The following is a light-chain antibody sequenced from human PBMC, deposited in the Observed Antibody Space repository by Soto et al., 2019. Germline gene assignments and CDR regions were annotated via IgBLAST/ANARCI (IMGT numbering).Light chain of an antibody. J-gene: IGKJ5*01. Sequence: EIMMTQSPDTLSVSPGERATLSCRASQSVSDKVAWYQQTSGQPPRLLIYASSNRATGIPDRFSGSASGPDFTLTINRLEPEDFAVYYCQLYGISPQFGQGTRLEIK. V-gene: IGKV3-20*01. CDR3: QLYGISPQ. CDR2: ASS. CDR1: QSVSDK.